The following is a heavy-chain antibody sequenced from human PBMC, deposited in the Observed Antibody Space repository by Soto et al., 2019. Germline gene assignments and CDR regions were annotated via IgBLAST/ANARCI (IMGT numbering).Heavy chain of an antibody. D-gene: IGHD3-22*01. CDR3: ARVGPWVPYYYDSSPYTFENCCGP. J-gene: IGHJ5*02. V-gene: IGHV4-34*01. CDR1: GGSFSGYY. CDR2: INHSGST. Sequence: SETLSLTCAVYGGSFSGYYWTGIRQPPGKGLGWSGEINHSGSTYYNPSLNSRVTLSIDMTNNHVSLILNSVTAADTAVYYCARVGPWVPYYYDSSPYTFENCCGPRGQGTLVAVSS.